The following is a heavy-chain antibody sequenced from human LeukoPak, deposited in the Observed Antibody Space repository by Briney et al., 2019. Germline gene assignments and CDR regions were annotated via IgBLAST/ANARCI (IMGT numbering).Heavy chain of an antibody. CDR3: ARVSSGWRCLDY. V-gene: IGHV4-61*08. CDR2: IYYSAST. CDR1: GGSISSGGYY. J-gene: IGHJ4*02. D-gene: IGHD6-19*01. Sequence: SQTLSLTCTVSGGSISSGGYYWSWVRQPPGKGLEWIGYIYYSASTNYNPSLKSRVTISVDTSKNQFSLKLSSVTAADTAVYYCARVSSGWRCLDYWGQGTLVTVSS.